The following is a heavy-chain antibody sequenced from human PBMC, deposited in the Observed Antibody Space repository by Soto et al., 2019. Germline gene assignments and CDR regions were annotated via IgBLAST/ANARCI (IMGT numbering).Heavy chain of an antibody. V-gene: IGHV3-11*01. CDR2: IDSSGRIT. J-gene: IGHJ4*02. Sequence: LRLSCAASGFTFSDDYMTWIRQAPGKGLEWVSYIDSSGRITYYADSVRGRFTISRDNANNLLYLQMNNLRAEDSAVYYCARDHLPTNYFFDLWGQGTLVTVSS. CDR3: ARDHLPTNYFFDL. D-gene: IGHD1-1*01. CDR1: GFTFSDDY.